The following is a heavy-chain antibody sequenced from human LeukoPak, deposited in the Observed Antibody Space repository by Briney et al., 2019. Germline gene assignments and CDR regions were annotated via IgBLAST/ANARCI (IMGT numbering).Heavy chain of an antibody. J-gene: IGHJ3*02. CDR3: ARDRKNWGDAFDI. CDR1: GDSISSSY. Sequence: SETLSLTCTVSGDSISSSYWNWIRQPAGKGLEWIGRIYTSTSTNYNPSLKSRVTMSVDTSKNQFSLKLSSVTAADTAVYYCARDRKNWGDAFDIWGQGTMVTVSS. D-gene: IGHD3-16*01. V-gene: IGHV4-4*07. CDR2: IYTSTST.